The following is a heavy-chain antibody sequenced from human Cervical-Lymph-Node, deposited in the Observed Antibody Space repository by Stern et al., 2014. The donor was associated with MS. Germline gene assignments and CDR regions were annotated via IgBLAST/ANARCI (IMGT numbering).Heavy chain of an antibody. V-gene: IGHV1-46*01. J-gene: IGHJ4*02. CDR1: GYTFTNYY. D-gene: IGHD3-16*01. CDR2: INPNGSVT. CDR3: TRAVGGVGRE. Sequence: QVQLVESGPEVKKPGASVMVSCKTSGYTFTNYYIHWVRQAPGQGLEWMGIINPNGSVTAYAQKFQGRITMTRDTSTTTVYMRLITLTSEDTAMYYCTRAVGGVGREWGQGTLVFVSS.